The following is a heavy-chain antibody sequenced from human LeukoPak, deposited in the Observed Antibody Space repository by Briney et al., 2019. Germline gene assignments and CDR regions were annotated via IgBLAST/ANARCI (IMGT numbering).Heavy chain of an antibody. CDR1: GFTFSYYG. D-gene: IGHD3-22*01. V-gene: IGHV3-33*01. CDR3: ARDADTSEFFSWLDL. J-gene: IGHJ5*02. Sequence: PGRSLRLSCAAPGFTFSYYGMQWVRQAPGKGLEWVALIWHDGGKRYYADSVKGRFTISRDNSKNTLYLQMTTLRAEDTAVYYCARDADTSEFFSWLDLWGQGTLVTVSS. CDR2: IWHDGGKR.